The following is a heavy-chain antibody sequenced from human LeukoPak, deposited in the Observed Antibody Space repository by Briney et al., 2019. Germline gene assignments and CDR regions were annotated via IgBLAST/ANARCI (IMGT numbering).Heavy chain of an antibody. D-gene: IGHD1-20*01. V-gene: IGHV3-72*01. Sequence: VGSLRVSRAASGFTFSAHYMDWVRQPPGKGLEWVGRTRNKANNYSTEYAASVKGRFTISRDDSKDSLYLQMNSLKTEDTAVYYCGKYNWNGGYDYWGTGTIVSVSS. CDR3: GKYNWNGGYDY. CDR2: TRNKANNYST. J-gene: IGHJ4*03. CDR1: GFTFSAHY.